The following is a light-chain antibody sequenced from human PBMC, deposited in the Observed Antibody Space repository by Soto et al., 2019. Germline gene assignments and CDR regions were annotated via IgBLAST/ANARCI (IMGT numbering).Light chain of an antibody. Sequence: QSALTQPASVSGSPGQSITISCTGTSSDVGGYNFVSWYQQHPDKAPKLMLYDVTNRPSGVSNRFSGSTSGNTASLTISGLQAEDEADYYCSSYTSISTYVFGTGTKLTVL. CDR2: DVT. J-gene: IGLJ1*01. CDR3: SSYTSISTYV. CDR1: SSDVGGYNF. V-gene: IGLV2-14*01.